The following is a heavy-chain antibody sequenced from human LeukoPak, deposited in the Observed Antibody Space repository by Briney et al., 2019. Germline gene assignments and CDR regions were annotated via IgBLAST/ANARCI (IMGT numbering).Heavy chain of an antibody. CDR1: GFTLSSYG. CDR2: IWYDGSNK. CDR3: ARRTVAGTLGDY. V-gene: IGHV3-33*01. D-gene: IGHD6-19*01. Sequence: GGSLRLSCAASGFTLSSYGMHWVRQAPGKGLEWVAVIWYDGSNKYYADSVKGRFTISRDNSKNTLYLQMNSLRAEDTAVYYCARRTVAGTLGDYWGQGTLVTVSS. J-gene: IGHJ4*02.